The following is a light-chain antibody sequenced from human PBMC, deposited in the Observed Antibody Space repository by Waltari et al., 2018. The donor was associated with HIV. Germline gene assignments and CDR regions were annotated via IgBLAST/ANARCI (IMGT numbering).Light chain of an antibody. CDR3: CSYAGSPYV. J-gene: IGLJ1*01. CDR1: SSHVGNHNL. CDR2: EVT. Sequence: HSALTPPASVSGSPGQSLTSPRTGTSSHVGNHNLVSWFHQHPGKAPKLIIYEVTKRPSGISNRFSGSKSGNTASLTISGLQAEDEADYYCCSYAGSPYVLGSGTKVTVL. V-gene: IGLV2-23*02.